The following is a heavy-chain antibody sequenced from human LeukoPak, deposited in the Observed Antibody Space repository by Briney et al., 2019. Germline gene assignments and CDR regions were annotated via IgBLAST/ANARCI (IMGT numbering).Heavy chain of an antibody. D-gene: IGHD6-13*01. J-gene: IGHJ4*02. CDR1: GFSFNSYS. CDR2: ITSSSSYI. CDR3: ARVYSSSWYSGY. V-gene: IGHV3-21*04. Sequence: GGSLRLSCAASGFSFNSYSMNWVRQAPGKGLEWVSSITSSSSYIYYADSVKGRFTISRDNAKNSLYLQMNSLRAEDAAVYYCARVYSSSWYSGYWGQGTLVTVSS.